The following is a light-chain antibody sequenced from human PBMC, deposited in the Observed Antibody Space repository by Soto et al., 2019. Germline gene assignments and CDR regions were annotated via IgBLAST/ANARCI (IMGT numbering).Light chain of an antibody. CDR3: QSYGSSLSGYV. V-gene: IGLV1-40*01. Sequence: QSVLTQPPSVSGAPGQRVTISCIGSSSNIGAGYHVHWYQQLPATAPKLLIYGNNNRPSGVPDRFSGFKSGTSASLAITGLQAEDEADYYCQSYGSSLSGYVFGTGTQLTVL. J-gene: IGLJ1*01. CDR1: SSNIGAGYH. CDR2: GNN.